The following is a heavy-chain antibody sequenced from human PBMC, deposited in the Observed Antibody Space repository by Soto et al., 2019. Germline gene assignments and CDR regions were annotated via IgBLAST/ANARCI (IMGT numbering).Heavy chain of an antibody. V-gene: IGHV1-3*01. CDR1: GYTFTSYA. Sequence: ASVKVSCKASGYTFTSYAMHWVRQAPGQRLEWMGWINAGNGNTKYSQKFQGSVTITRDTSASTAYMELSSLRSEDTAVYYCASEPQITRSYGMDVWGQGTTVTVSS. J-gene: IGHJ6*02. CDR2: INAGNGNT. CDR3: ASEPQITRSYGMDV. D-gene: IGHD3-10*01.